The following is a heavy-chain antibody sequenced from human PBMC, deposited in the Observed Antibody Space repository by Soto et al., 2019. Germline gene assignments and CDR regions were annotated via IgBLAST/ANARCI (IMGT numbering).Heavy chain of an antibody. CDR1: GGSISSGGYY. Sequence: SETLSLTCTVSGGSISSGGYYWSWIRQHPGKGLEWIGYIYYSGSTYYNPSLKSRVTISVDTSKNQFSLKLSSVTAADTAVYYCARDQGRGVSAAHTALDPWGQGTLVTVSS. D-gene: IGHD2-2*01. V-gene: IGHV4-31*03. J-gene: IGHJ5*02. CDR2: IYYSGST. CDR3: ARDQGRGVSAAHTALDP.